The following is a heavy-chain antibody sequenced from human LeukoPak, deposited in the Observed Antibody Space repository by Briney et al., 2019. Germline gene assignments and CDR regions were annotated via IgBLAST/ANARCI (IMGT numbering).Heavy chain of an antibody. CDR2: ISTSSSYI. CDR1: GFTFSSYS. J-gene: IGHJ4*02. D-gene: IGHD6-13*01. Sequence: GGSLRLSCAASGFTFSSYSMNWVRQAPGKGLEWVSFISTSSSYIHNADSVKGRFTISRDNAENSLYLQMNSLRAEDTAVYYCARDGGSSWYFDYWGQGTLATVSS. CDR3: ARDGGSSWYFDY. V-gene: IGHV3-21*01.